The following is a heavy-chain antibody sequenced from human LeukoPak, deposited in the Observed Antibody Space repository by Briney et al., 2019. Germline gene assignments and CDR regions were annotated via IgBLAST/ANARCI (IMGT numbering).Heavy chain of an antibody. CDR3: ARESNWNDPFDI. J-gene: IGHJ3*02. CDR2: IFYSGST. Sequence: SETLSLTCAVSGGSLSGYYWTWIRQPPGKGLEWIGNIFYSGSTYYSPSLRSRVTMSVDTSKNQFSLKLSSVTAADTAVYYCARESNWNDPFDIWGQGTMVTVSS. V-gene: IGHV4-34*12. D-gene: IGHD1-1*01. CDR1: GGSLSGYY.